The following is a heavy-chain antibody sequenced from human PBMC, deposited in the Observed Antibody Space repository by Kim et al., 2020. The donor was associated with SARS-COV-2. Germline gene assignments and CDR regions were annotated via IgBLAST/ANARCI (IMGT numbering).Heavy chain of an antibody. CDR2: IRSNGYGGTT. CDR1: GFTFGDYA. J-gene: IGHJ1*01. D-gene: IGHD2-2*01. Sequence: GGSLRLSCRASGFTFGDYAMSWVRQAPGKGLEWVGFIRSNGYGGTTQYAASVKGRFTISRDDSKNIAYLQMDSLKTEDTAVYYCTRGISTNWGQGTLVTV. V-gene: IGHV3-49*04. CDR3: TRGISTN.